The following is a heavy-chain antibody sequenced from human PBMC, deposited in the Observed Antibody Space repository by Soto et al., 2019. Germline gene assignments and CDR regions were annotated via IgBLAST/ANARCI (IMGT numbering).Heavy chain of an antibody. Sequence: ASVKVSCKASGYTFTGYYMHWVRQVPGQGLEWMGWINPNSGGTNYAQKFQGWVTMTRDTSISTAYMELSRLRSDDTAVYYCARKKVYCSSTSCYWYFDLWGRGTLVTVSS. J-gene: IGHJ2*01. CDR2: INPNSGGT. V-gene: IGHV1-2*04. CDR3: ARKKVYCSSTSCYWYFDL. CDR1: GYTFTGYY. D-gene: IGHD2-2*01.